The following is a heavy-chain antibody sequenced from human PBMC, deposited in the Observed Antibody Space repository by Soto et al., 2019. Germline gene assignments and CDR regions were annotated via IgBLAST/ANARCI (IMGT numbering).Heavy chain of an antibody. J-gene: IGHJ5*02. V-gene: IGHV1-18*01. D-gene: IGHD4-17*01. Sequence: QVQLVQSGAEVKKPGASVKVSCKASGYPFTSYGISWVRQAPGQGLEWVGWISAYNGLTRYAQSLQGRVTMTTDSSTTTAYMELRSLTSDDTAMYYCARRDYGEGSTRFDPWGQGTLVTVSS. CDR2: ISAYNGLT. CDR3: ARRDYGEGSTRFDP. CDR1: GYPFTSYG.